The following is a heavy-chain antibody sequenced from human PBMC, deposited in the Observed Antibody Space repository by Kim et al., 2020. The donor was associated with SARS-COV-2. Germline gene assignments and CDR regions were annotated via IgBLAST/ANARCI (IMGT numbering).Heavy chain of an antibody. V-gene: IGHV1-46*01. CDR3: ARGFCSGGSCLHNDAFDI. CDR2: INPSGGST. CDR1: GYTFTSYY. J-gene: IGHJ3*02. D-gene: IGHD2-15*01. Sequence: ASVKVSCKASGYTFTSYYMHWVRQAPGQGLEWMGIINPSGGSTSYAQKFQGRVTMTRDTSTSTVYMELSSLRSEDTAVYYCARGFCSGGSCLHNDAFDIWGQGTMVTVSS.